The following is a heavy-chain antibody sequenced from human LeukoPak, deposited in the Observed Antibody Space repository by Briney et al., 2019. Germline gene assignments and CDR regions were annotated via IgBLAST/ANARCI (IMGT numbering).Heavy chain of an antibody. CDR2: IYHSGST. CDR1: GGSISSSSYY. CDR3: ARGRQQLVFPDAFDI. J-gene: IGHJ3*02. Sequence: SETLSLTCTVSGGSISSSSYYWGWIRQPPGKGLEWIGSIYHSGSTYYNPSLKSRVTISVDRSKNQFSLKLSSVTAADTAVYYCARGRQQLVFPDAFDIWGQGTMVTVSS. D-gene: IGHD6-13*01. V-gene: IGHV4-39*07.